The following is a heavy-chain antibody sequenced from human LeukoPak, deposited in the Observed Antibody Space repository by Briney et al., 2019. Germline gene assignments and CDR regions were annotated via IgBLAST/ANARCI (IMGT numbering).Heavy chain of an antibody. J-gene: IGHJ3*02. CDR3: ARFSPDYYDSSGPTYAFDI. Sequence: LETLSLTCTVSGGSISSYYWSWIRQPAGKGLEWIGRIYTSGSTNYNPSLKSRVTMSVDTSKNQFSLKLSSVTAADTAVYYCARFSPDYYDSSGPTYAFDIWGQGTMVTVSS. CDR2: IYTSGST. D-gene: IGHD3-22*01. CDR1: GGSISSYY. V-gene: IGHV4-4*07.